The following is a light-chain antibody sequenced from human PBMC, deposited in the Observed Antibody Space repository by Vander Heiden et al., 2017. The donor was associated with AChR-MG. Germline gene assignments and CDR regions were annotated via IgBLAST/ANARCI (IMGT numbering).Light chain of an antibody. CDR1: TSNIGTNS. CDR2: KTN. V-gene: IGLV1-47*01. J-gene: IGLJ3*02. Sequence: QSVLTQPPSASETPGQRVTISCSGGTSNIGTNSVSWYQQLPGTASQLLIYKTNQRPSGVPDRFSGSRSGTSASLVISDLRSDDESDFFCAAWDDSLSGPVFGGGTKLTVL. CDR3: AAWDDSLSGPV.